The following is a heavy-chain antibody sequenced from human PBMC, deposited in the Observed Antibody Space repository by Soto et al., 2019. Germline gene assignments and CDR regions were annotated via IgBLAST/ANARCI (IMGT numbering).Heavy chain of an antibody. Sequence: ASVKVSCKASGYTFTSYGISWVRQAPGQGLEWMGWISAYNGNTNYAQKLQGRVTMTTDTSTSTAYMELRSLRSDDTAVYYCAKSGSGSRYYYYGMDVWGQGTTVTVSS. D-gene: IGHD3-10*01. J-gene: IGHJ6*02. CDR3: AKSGSGSRYYYYGMDV. CDR2: ISAYNGNT. V-gene: IGHV1-18*04. CDR1: GYTFTSYG.